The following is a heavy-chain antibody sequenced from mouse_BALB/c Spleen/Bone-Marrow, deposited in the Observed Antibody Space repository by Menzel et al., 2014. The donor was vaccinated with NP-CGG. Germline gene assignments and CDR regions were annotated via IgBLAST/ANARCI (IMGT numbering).Heavy chain of an antibody. Sequence: VQLQQSGPSLVQPSQSLSITCTVSGFSLTNYGIYWVRQSPGKGLEWLGVIWRGGTTDYNAAFMSRLSITKDNSKSQVFFKMNSLQADDTAIYYCAKGHHGSSPFAYWGQGTLVTVSA. V-gene: IGHV2-5-1*01. D-gene: IGHD1-1*01. CDR2: IWRGGTT. J-gene: IGHJ3*01. CDR3: AKGHHGSSPFAY. CDR1: GFSLTNYG.